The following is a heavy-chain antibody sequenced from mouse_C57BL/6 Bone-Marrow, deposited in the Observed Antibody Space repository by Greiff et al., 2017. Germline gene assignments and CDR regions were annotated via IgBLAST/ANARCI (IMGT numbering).Heavy chain of an antibody. D-gene: IGHD2-4*01. Sequence: LQQSGTELVKPGASVKLSCKASGYTFTSYWMHWVKQRPGQGLEWIGNINPSNGGTNYNEKFKSKATLTVDKSSSTAYMQLSSLTSEDSAVYYCASPHDYDDGDWYFDVWGTGTTVTVSS. CDR3: ASPHDYDDGDWYFDV. CDR2: INPSNGGT. J-gene: IGHJ1*03. V-gene: IGHV1-53*01. CDR1: GYTFTSYW.